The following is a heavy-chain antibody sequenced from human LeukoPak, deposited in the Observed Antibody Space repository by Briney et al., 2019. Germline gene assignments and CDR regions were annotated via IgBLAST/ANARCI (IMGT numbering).Heavy chain of an antibody. CDR2: INHNSGGT. V-gene: IGHV1-2*02. D-gene: IGHD2-15*01. Sequence: ASVKVSCKASGYTFTGYFIHWVRQAPGQGLEWMGWINHNSGGTIYAQKFKGRVTMTRDTSISTAYMDLTRLTSDDTAVYYCARPSLGSGATPSNYWGQGTLVTVSS. CDR3: ARPSLGSGATPSNY. J-gene: IGHJ4*02. CDR1: GYTFTGYF.